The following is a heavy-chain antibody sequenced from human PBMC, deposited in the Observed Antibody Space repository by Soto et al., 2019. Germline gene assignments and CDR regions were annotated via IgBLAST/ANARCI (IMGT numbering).Heavy chain of an antibody. Sequence: GGSLRLSCAASGFTFSSYAMSWVRQAPGKGLEWVSAISSSSSTIYYADSVKGRFTISRDNAKNSLYLQMNSLRAEDTAVYYYAREADYVNWFDPWGQGTLVTVSS. CDR2: ISSSSSTI. J-gene: IGHJ5*02. CDR1: GFTFSSYA. V-gene: IGHV3-48*01. CDR3: AREADYVNWFDP. D-gene: IGHD4-17*01.